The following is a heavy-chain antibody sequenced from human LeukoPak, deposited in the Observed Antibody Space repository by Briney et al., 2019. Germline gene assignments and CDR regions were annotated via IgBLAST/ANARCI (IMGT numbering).Heavy chain of an antibody. J-gene: IGHJ4*02. CDR1: GFTFSSYS. CDR3: AKNRYGDYASDY. Sequence: GSPRLSCAASGFTFSSYSMNWVRQAPGKGLEWVSSIIGSGGTTYYSDSVKGRFTISRDNSKNTLSLQMNSLRAEDTAVYYCAKNRYGDYASDYWGQGTLVTVSS. CDR2: IIGSGGTT. V-gene: IGHV3-23*01. D-gene: IGHD4-17*01.